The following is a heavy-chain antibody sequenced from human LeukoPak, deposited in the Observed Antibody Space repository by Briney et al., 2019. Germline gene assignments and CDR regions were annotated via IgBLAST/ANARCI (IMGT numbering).Heavy chain of an antibody. CDR1: GFTFSSYG. CDR3: ARVRPGSYSDY. CDR2: INWNGGST. J-gene: IGHJ4*02. D-gene: IGHD1-26*01. V-gene: IGHV3-20*04. Sequence: PGRSLRLSCAASGFTFSSYGMHWVRQAPGKGLEWVSGINWNGGSTGYADSVKGRFTISRDNAKNSLYLQMNSLRAEDTALYYCARVRPGSYSDYWGQGTLVTVSS.